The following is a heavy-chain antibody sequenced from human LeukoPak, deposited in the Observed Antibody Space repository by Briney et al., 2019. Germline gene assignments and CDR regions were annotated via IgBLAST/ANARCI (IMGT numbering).Heavy chain of an antibody. CDR2: IKSKSAGETK. V-gene: IGHV3-15*01. J-gene: IGHJ4*02. Sequence: PGGSLRLSCAASGFTFSNAWMSWVRQAPGKGLEWVGRIKSKSAGETKDYAASVRGRFTISREDSKNTVYLQMNSLITEDTAVYFCTTEYYGDYHYWGQGTLVTVSS. D-gene: IGHD4-17*01. CDR3: TTEYYGDYHY. CDR1: GFTFSNAW.